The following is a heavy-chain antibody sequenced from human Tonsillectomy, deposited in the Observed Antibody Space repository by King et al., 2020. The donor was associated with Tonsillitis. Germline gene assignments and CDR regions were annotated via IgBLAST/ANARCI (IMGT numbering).Heavy chain of an antibody. D-gene: IGHD3-3*02. CDR3: GRARGNKGISY. J-gene: IGHJ4*02. V-gene: IGHV3-11*01. Sequence: VQLVESGGVLVKPGGSLRLSCAASGFTFSDYYMSWVRQAPGKGLEWVSYISNSGANIYYADSVKGRFTISRDNAYNSVSLQMNGLRAEDTAVYYCGRARGNKGISYWGQGTLVTVSS. CDR1: GFTFSDYY. CDR2: ISNSGANI.